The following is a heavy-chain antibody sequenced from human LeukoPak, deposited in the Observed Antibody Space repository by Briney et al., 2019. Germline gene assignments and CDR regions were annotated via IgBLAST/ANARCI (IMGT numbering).Heavy chain of an antibody. CDR1: GYSISSGFY. V-gene: IGHV4-38-2*02. Sequence: PSETLSLTCSVSGYSISSGFYWGWIRQPPGKGLEWIGSMYHSGSTYYNPSLRSRVTISVDTSRNQFSLKLNSVTAADTAVYYCAKSNGYGLVDVWGQGTVVTVSS. D-gene: IGHD3-10*01. J-gene: IGHJ3*01. CDR2: MYHSGST. CDR3: AKSNGYGLVDV.